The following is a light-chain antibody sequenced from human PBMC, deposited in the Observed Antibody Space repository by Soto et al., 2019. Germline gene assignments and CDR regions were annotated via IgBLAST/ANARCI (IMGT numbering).Light chain of an antibody. CDR1: SGHSSYA. V-gene: IGLV4-69*01. J-gene: IGLJ3*02. CDR2: LNSDGSH. CDR3: QTWGTGNWV. Sequence: QPVLTQSPSASASLGASVKLTCTLSSGHSSYAIAWHQQQPEKGPRYLMKLNSDGSHFKGDGIPDRFSGSGSGAERYLTVSSLQSEDEADYYCQTWGTGNWVFGGGTKLTVL.